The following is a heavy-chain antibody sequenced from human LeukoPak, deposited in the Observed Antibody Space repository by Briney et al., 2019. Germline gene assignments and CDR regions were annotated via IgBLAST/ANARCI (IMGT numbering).Heavy chain of an antibody. CDR2: IGTAGDT. J-gene: IGHJ3*02. CDR3: ARGRYYYDSSGYEAFDI. V-gene: IGHV3-13*01. D-gene: IGHD3-22*01. Sequence: GGFLRLSCAASGFTFSSYDMHWVRHAPGKGLEWVSAIGTAGDTYYPGSVKGRFTISRENAKNSLYLQMNSLRAGDTAVYYCARGRYYYDSSGYEAFDIWGQGTMVTVSS. CDR1: GFTFSSYD.